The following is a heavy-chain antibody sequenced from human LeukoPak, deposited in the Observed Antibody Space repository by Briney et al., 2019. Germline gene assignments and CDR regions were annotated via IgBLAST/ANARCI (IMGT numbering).Heavy chain of an antibody. V-gene: IGHV3-30-3*01. D-gene: IGHD2-2*01. CDR2: ISYDGSNK. Sequence: GGSLRLSCVVSGFTFRDYAIHWVRQAPGKGLEWLAFISYDGSNKYYADSVKGRFTISRDNSKNTLHLQMNSLRAEDTALYYCARAPNGVYCTSSSCHLDYWGQGTLVTVSS. J-gene: IGHJ4*02. CDR1: GFTFRDYA. CDR3: ARAPNGVYCTSSSCHLDY.